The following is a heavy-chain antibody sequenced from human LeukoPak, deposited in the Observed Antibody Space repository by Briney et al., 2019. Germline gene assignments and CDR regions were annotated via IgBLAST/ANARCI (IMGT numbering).Heavy chain of an antibody. CDR1: GFTVSSNY. CDR2: IYSGGST. Sequence: GGCLRLSCAASGFTVSSNYMSWVRQAPGKGLEWFSVIYSGGSTYYADSVKGRFTISRDNSKNTLYLQMNSLRAEDTAVYYCARGEVVTAMGLYYYYGMDVWGQGTTVTVSS. CDR3: ARGEVVTAMGLYYYYGMDV. D-gene: IGHD2-21*02. V-gene: IGHV3-53*01. J-gene: IGHJ6*02.